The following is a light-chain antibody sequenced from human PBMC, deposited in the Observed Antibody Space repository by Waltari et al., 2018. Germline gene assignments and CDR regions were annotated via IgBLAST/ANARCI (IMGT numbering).Light chain of an antibody. CDR3: QKYERLPAT. J-gene: IGKJ1*01. V-gene: IGKV3-20*01. CDR1: QSIGRS. Sequence: EIVLTQSPGTLSLSPGERATLSCRASQSIGRSLVWYQQKPGQAPRLLIYDVSRRATGSPDRFRGSGYGTDFSLTISRLEPEDFAVYYCQKYERLPATFGQGTTVEIK. CDR2: DVS.